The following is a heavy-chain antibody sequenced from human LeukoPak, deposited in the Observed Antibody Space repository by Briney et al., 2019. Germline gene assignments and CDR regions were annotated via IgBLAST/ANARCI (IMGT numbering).Heavy chain of an antibody. V-gene: IGHV4-34*01. CDR2: INHSGST. CDR1: GGSFSGYC. Sequence: PSETLSLTCAVYGGSFSGYCWSWTRQPPGKGLEWIGEINHSGSTNYNPSLKSRVTISVDTSKNQFSLKLSPVTAADTAVYYCARADSSSWYHSPYYYYGMDVWGQGTMVIVSS. J-gene: IGHJ6*02. CDR3: ARADSSSWYHSPYYYYGMDV. D-gene: IGHD6-13*01.